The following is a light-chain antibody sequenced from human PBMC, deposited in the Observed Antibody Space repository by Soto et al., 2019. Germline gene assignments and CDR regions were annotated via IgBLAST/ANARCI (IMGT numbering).Light chain of an antibody. V-gene: IGKV1-5*03. Sequence: EIPMTQAPSTLSASIGDRVTITCRANQSTTCLLAWYQPKPGKTPKLLIYGTSSLETGVPSRFSGSGSGTEFTLTITYLQPDDFATYYCQQYSPYSYSFGQGTKLEIK. CDR1: QSTTCL. CDR2: GTS. J-gene: IGKJ2*03. CDR3: QQYSPYSYS.